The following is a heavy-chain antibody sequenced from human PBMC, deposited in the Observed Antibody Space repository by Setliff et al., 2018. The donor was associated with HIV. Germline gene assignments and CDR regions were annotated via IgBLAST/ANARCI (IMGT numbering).Heavy chain of an antibody. CDR2: SIPILGIG. CDR1: GGTFSSYA. D-gene: IGHD3-22*01. Sequence: SVKVSCKASGGTFSSYAINWVRQAPGQWLEWMGRSIPILGIGNDEQAQKFKGRVTFTADKSTSTVYMELSSLRSEDTAVYYCARHQAPYYGSSGYNPNWYFDLWGRGTLVTVSS. J-gene: IGHJ2*01. CDR3: ARHQAPYYGSSGYNPNWYFDL. V-gene: IGHV1-69*04.